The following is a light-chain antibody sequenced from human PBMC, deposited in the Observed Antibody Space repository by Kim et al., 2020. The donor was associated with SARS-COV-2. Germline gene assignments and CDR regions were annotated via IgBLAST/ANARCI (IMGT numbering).Light chain of an antibody. J-gene: IGKJ2*01. CDR2: GAS. V-gene: IGKV3-20*01. CDR1: QIVNSYY. CDR3: QHFGSSPT. Sequence: SLSPVERSTLSSRSSQIVNSYYFACYQQKPGQAPRLLIYGASTRATGIPDRFSGSGSGTDFTLTISRLEAEDSALYYCQHFGSSPTFGQGTKLEI.